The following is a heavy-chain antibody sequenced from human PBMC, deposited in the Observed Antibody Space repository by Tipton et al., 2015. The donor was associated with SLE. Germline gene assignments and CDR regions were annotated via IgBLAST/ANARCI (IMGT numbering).Heavy chain of an antibody. Sequence: SLRLSCAASGFTFSSYVMSWVRQAPGKGLEWVSTISGSDGSTYYADSVKGRFTISRDNSKNTLYLQMNSLRAEDTAVYYCASSGSYHDAFDIWGQGTMVTVSS. J-gene: IGHJ3*02. V-gene: IGHV3-23*01. CDR1: GFTFSSYV. CDR3: ASSGSYHDAFDI. D-gene: IGHD3-10*01. CDR2: ISGSDGST.